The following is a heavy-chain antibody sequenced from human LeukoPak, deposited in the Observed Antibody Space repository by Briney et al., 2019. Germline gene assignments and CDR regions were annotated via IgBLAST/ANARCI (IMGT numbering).Heavy chain of an antibody. J-gene: IGHJ4*02. CDR1: GGSISSSNYY. CDR2: INHSGST. Sequence: PSETLSLTCTVSGGSISSSNYYWGWIRQPPGKGLEWIGEINHSGSTNYNPSLKSRVTISVDTSKNQFSLKLSSVTAADTAVYYCAREYSSSSKFDYWGQGTLVTVSS. CDR3: AREYSSSSKFDY. D-gene: IGHD6-6*01. V-gene: IGHV4-39*07.